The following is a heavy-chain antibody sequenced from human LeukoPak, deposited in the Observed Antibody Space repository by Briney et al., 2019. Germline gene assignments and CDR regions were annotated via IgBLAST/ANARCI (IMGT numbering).Heavy chain of an antibody. J-gene: IGHJ3*02. CDR3: ARDGYSYGGDAFDI. Sequence: SETLSLTCTVSGGSISSYYWSWIRRPPGKGLEWIGYIYYSGSTNYNPSLKSRVTISVDTSKNQFSLKLSSVTAADTAVYYCARDGYSYGGDAFDIWGQGTMVTVSS. D-gene: IGHD5-18*01. CDR1: GGSISSYY. CDR2: IYYSGST. V-gene: IGHV4-59*01.